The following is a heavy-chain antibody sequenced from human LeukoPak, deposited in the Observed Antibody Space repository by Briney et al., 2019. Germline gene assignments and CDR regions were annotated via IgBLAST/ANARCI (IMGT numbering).Heavy chain of an antibody. V-gene: IGHV5-51*01. J-gene: IGHJ4*02. CDR2: FHPIDSDA. D-gene: IGHD6-19*01. CDR1: GDIFATYW. Sequence: GESLKISCSASGDIFATYWLAWVRQAPGKGLEYMGIFHPIDSDAKYSPSFQGRVTFSVDRSINSTSLHLSGLRAADTAIYYCATVSRQWMGPLAYWGQGTLITVSS. CDR3: ATVSRQWMGPLAY.